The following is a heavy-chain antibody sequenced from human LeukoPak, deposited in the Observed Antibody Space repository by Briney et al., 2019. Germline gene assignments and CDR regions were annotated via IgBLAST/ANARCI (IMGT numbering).Heavy chain of an antibody. J-gene: IGHJ3*02. CDR1: GGSFSGYY. CDR3: ARGRGIRGSAFDI. D-gene: IGHD3-10*01. CDR2: INHSGST. V-gene: IGHV4-34*01. Sequence: SETLSLTCAVSGGSFSGYYWSWIRQPPGKGLEWIGEINHSGSTNYNPSPKSRVTISLDTSKNKFSLQLSSVTASDTAVYYCARGRGIRGSAFDIWGQGTMVTVSS.